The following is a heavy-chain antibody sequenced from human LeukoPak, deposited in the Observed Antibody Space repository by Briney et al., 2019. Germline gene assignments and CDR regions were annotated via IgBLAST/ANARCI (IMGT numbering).Heavy chain of an antibody. CDR1: GGSITSYY. D-gene: IGHD3-10*01. Sequence: PSETLSLTCTVSGGSITSYYWSWIRQPPGKGLEWIGEINHSGSTNYNPSLKSRVTISVDTSKNQFSLKLSSVTAADTAVYYCARLKRHTNYGSGSYYRGGNWFDPWGQGTLVTVSS. CDR2: INHSGST. V-gene: IGHV4-34*01. J-gene: IGHJ5*02. CDR3: ARLKRHTNYGSGSYYRGGNWFDP.